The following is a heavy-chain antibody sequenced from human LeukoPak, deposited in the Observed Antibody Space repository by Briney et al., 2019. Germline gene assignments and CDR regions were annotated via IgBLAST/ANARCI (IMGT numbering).Heavy chain of an antibody. D-gene: IGHD5-24*01. CDR1: GYSISSGYS. CDR2: IYYSGST. J-gene: IGHJ4*02. CDR3: TRAGLRWLQFTHFDY. Sequence: SEALSLTCTVSGYSISSGYSWSWIRQPPGKGLEWIGYIYYSGSTYYNPSLKSRVTISVDTSKNQFSLKLSSVTAADTAVYYCTRAGLRWLQFTHFDYWGQGTLVTVSS. V-gene: IGHV4-30-4*07.